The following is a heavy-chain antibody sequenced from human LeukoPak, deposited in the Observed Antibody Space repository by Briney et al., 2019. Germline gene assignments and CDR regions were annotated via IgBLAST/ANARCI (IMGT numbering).Heavy chain of an antibody. J-gene: IGHJ2*01. V-gene: IGHV1-46*01. CDR1: GDTFTSYY. CDR3: ARDPKVAAAGTRYFDL. CDR2: INPSGGRT. D-gene: IGHD6-13*01. Sequence: GASVKVSCKASGDTFTSYYMHWVRQAPGQGLEWMGIINPSGGRTSYAQKFQGRVTMTRDTSTSTVYMELSSLRSEDTAVYYCARDPKVAAAGTRYFDLWGRGTLVTVSS.